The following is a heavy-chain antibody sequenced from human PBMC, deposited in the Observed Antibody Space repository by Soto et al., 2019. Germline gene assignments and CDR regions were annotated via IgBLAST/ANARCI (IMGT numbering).Heavy chain of an antibody. V-gene: IGHV3-30*18. D-gene: IGHD1-26*01. Sequence: QVQLVESGGGVVQPGRSLRLSCAASGFTFSHYAMHWVRQAPGKGLEGVALMSYDGSNDYYADSVKGRFTISRDNSKNTLYLQMNSLRAEDTAVYYCAKDGSHNFDYWGQGTRVTVSS. J-gene: IGHJ4*02. CDR2: MSYDGSND. CDR1: GFTFSHYA. CDR3: AKDGSHNFDY.